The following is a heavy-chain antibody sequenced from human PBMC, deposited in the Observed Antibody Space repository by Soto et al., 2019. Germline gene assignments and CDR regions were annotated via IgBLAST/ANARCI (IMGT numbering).Heavy chain of an antibody. Sequence: SETLSLTCTVSGGSISSGDYYWIWIRQPPGKGLEWIGYIYYSGSTYYNPSLKSRVTISVDTSKNQFSLKLSSGTAADTAVYYCARVSGYDSGWFDPWGQGTLVTVSS. J-gene: IGHJ5*02. CDR2: IYYSGST. CDR1: GGSISSGDYY. D-gene: IGHD5-12*01. V-gene: IGHV4-30-4*01. CDR3: ARVSGYDSGWFDP.